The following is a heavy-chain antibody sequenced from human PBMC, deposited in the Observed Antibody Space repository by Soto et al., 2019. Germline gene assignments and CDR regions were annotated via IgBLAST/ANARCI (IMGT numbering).Heavy chain of an antibody. CDR3: ARGTTPYSSSSRGEWFDP. Sequence: KTSETLSLTCAVYGGSFSGYYWSWIRQPPGKXLEWIGEINHSGSTNYNPSFKSRVTISVDTSKNQFSLKLSSVTAADTAVYYCARGTTPYSSSSRGEWFDPWGQGTLVTV. CDR1: GGSFSGYY. D-gene: IGHD6-6*01. CDR2: INHSGST. V-gene: IGHV4-34*01. J-gene: IGHJ5*02.